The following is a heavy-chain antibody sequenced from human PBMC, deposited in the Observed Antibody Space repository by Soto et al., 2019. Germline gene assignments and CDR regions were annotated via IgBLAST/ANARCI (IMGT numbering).Heavy chain of an antibody. CDR1: GGSISSGGYY. V-gene: IGHV4-31*03. D-gene: IGHD3-16*02. Sequence: QVQLQESGPGLVKPSQTLSLTCTVSGGSISSGGYYWSWIRQHPGKGLEWIGYIYYSGSTYYNPSRKSRVTISVDTSKNQFSLKLSSVTAADTAVYYCARGEYDYIWGSYRAGAFDIWGQGTMVTVSS. J-gene: IGHJ3*02. CDR3: ARGEYDYIWGSYRAGAFDI. CDR2: IYYSGST.